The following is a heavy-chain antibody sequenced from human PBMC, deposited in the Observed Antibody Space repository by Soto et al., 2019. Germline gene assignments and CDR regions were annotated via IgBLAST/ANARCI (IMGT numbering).Heavy chain of an antibody. CDR2: IYYSGST. V-gene: IGHV4-59*01. D-gene: IGHD6-19*01. Sequence: SETLSLTCTVSGGSISSYYWSWIRQPPGKGLEWIGYIYYSGSTNYNPSLKSRVTISVDTSKNQFSLKLSSVTAADTAVYYCATRRGSGWYDYFQHWGQGTLVTVSS. J-gene: IGHJ1*01. CDR3: ATRRGSGWYDYFQH. CDR1: GGSISSYY.